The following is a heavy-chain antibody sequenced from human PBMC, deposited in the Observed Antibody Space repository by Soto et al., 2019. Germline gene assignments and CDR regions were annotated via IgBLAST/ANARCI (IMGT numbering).Heavy chain of an antibody. J-gene: IGHJ4*01. CDR2: DSGDGSDT. V-gene: IGHV3-23*01. Sequence: MRRVLKEPRKGLAWVSADSGDGSDTYYADPVKGRFTVSRDKSKDTLYLQLNSLRADDTAVYFCAKADHPSRGGSSFFAFRGNGTLVPVSP. CDR3: AKADHPSRGGSSFFAF. D-gene: IGHD2-15*01.